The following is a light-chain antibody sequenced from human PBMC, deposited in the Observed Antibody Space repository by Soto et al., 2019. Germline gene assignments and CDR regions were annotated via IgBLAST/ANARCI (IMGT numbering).Light chain of an antibody. Sequence: EIVMTQSPATLSVSPGERATLSCRASQTVSINLAWYQQKPGQAPRLLIFDASTRATGIPARFSGSGSGTEFTITLSRLQSEDFAVYYCQQYNPWPHTFGQGTKLEI. J-gene: IGKJ2*01. V-gene: IGKV3-15*01. CDR2: DAS. CDR1: QTVSIN. CDR3: QQYNPWPHT.